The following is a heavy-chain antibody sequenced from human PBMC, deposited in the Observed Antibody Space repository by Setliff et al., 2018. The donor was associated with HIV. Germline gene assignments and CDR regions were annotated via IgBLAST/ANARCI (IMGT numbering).Heavy chain of an antibody. Sequence: PSETLSLTCIVSGGSISSGSYYWSWIRQPAGKGLEWIGRIYTTGITNYIPSLKSRVTISLDTSKNQFSLKLTSVTAADTAVYYCARGPRPVDVDYYYMDVWGKGTTGTV. CDR3: ARGPRPVDVDYYYMDV. CDR1: GGSISSGSYY. CDR2: IYTTGIT. V-gene: IGHV4-61*02. J-gene: IGHJ6*03.